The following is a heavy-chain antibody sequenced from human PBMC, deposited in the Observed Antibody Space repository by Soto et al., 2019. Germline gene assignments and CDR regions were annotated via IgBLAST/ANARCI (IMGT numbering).Heavy chain of an antibody. CDR1: GDTFSFYY. J-gene: IGHJ6*02. CDR2: INTSGGST. D-gene: IGHD2-15*01. Sequence: ASVKVSCKAFGDTFSFYYIHWVRQAPGPGIEWMGVINTSGGSTTYAQKFQGRVTMTRDTSTRTVFMELSTLRSEDTAVYSCARGVRYSNNYHYYGMDVWGQGTTVTVSS. CDR3: ARGVRYSNNYHYYGMDV. V-gene: IGHV1-46*01.